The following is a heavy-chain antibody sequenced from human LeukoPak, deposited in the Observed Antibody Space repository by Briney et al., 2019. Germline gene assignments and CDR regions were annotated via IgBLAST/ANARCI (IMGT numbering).Heavy chain of an antibody. V-gene: IGHV4-61*02. CDR3: ARGYSKFDY. J-gene: IGHJ4*02. CDR2: IYTSGST. Sequence: SQTLSLTCTVSGGSISSGSYYWSWIRQPAGKGLEWIGRIYTSGSTNYNPSLKSRVTISVDTSKNQFSLKLSSVTAADTAVYYCARGYSKFDYWGQGTLVTVSS. D-gene: IGHD4-11*01. CDR1: GGSISSGSYY.